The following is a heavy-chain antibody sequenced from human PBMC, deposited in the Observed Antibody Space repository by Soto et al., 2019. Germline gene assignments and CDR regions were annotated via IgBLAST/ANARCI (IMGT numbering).Heavy chain of an antibody. CDR2: ISTGGTT. CDR3: AKMGILSRSHGWFDP. Sequence: EVQLLESGGGLVQPGGSLRLSCAASGFAFSTYAMSWVRQAPGKELEWVSAISTGGTTYYPDSVKGRFTISRDNAKKTLYLQMNSLRVEDTAIYYCAKMGILSRSHGWFDPWGQGTLVTVSS. V-gene: IGHV3-23*01. D-gene: IGHD2-15*01. CDR1: GFAFSTYA. J-gene: IGHJ5*02.